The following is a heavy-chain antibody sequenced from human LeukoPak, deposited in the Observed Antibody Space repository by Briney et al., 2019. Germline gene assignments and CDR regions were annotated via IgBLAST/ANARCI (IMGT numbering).Heavy chain of an antibody. D-gene: IGHD3-16*01. CDR3: ARGGRAAFDI. J-gene: IGHJ3*02. Sequence: GGSLRLSCAASGFTLSSYWMSWVRQAPGKGLEWVANIKQDGSEKYYVDSVKGRFTISRDNAKNSLYLQMNSLRAEDTAVYYCARGGRAAFDIWGQGTMVTVSS. CDR1: GFTLSSYW. CDR2: IKQDGSEK. V-gene: IGHV3-7*01.